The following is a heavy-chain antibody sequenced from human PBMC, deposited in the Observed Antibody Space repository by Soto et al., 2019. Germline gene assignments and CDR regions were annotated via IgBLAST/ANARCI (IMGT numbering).Heavy chain of an antibody. CDR1: GGTFSSYA. J-gene: IGHJ5*02. CDR2: IIPSFGTA. CDR3: ARVIGWCDP. V-gene: IGHV1-69*01. Sequence: QVQLVQSGAEVKKPGSSVKVSCKASGGTFSSYAIIWVRKAPGQGLEWMGWIIPSFGTANYAQKFQGRVTITADESTSTAYMELSSLRSEDTAVYYCARVIGWCDPWGQGTLVTVSS.